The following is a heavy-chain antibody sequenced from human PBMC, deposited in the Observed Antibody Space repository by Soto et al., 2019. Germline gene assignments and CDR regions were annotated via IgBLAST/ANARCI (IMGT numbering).Heavy chain of an antibody. CDR1: GFTFSSYG. CDR2: IWYDGSNK. J-gene: IGHJ6*02. CDR3: ARERLLSYNYYYGMDV. Sequence: QVQLVESGGGVVQPGRSLRLSCAASGFTFSSYGMHWVRQALGKGLEWVAVIWYDGSNKYYADSVKGRFTISRDNSKNTLYLQMNSLRPEDTAVYYCARERLLSYNYYYGMDVWGQGTTVTVSS. V-gene: IGHV3-33*01.